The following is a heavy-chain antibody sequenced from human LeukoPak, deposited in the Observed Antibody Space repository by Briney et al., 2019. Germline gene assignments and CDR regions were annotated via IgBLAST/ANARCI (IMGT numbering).Heavy chain of an antibody. CDR2: IYHSGST. CDR1: GYSISSGYY. Sequence: SETLSLTCAVSGYSISSGYYWGWIRQPPGKGLEWIGSIYHSGSTYYNPSLKSRVTILVDTSKNQFSLKLSSVTAADTAVYYCARHLSQMMVGNWFDPWGQGTLVTVSS. D-gene: IGHD1-26*01. CDR3: ARHLSQMMVGNWFDP. V-gene: IGHV4-38-2*01. J-gene: IGHJ5*02.